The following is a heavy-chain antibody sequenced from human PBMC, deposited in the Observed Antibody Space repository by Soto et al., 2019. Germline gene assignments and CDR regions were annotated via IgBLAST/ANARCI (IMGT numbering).Heavy chain of an antibody. V-gene: IGHV3-23*01. Sequence: PGXSLRLSCAASGSTFSNFAMTWVRLAPGXGLEWVSSTXGSGGXKSYEESVKGRXNISREDSXKTLYLQMNSLRDEDTDVYYCAILVLDLYSFDYWGQGTLVTVYS. J-gene: IGHJ4*02. CDR2: TXGSGGXK. CDR3: AILVLDLYSFDY. CDR1: GSTFSNFA. D-gene: IGHD3-9*01.